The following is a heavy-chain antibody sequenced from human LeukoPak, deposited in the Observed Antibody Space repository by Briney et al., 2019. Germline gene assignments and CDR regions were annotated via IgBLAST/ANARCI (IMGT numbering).Heavy chain of an antibody. Sequence: GGSLRLSCSASGFTFSRYAMQWVRQAPGKGLEYVSAISSNGGSTYYADSVKGKFTISRDNSKNTLYLQMSSLRAEDTAVYYCVKRSHIVVVPAATGLDYLGQGTLVTGSS. CDR3: VKRSHIVVVPAATGLDY. CDR2: ISSNGGST. D-gene: IGHD2-2*01. V-gene: IGHV3-64D*06. CDR1: GFTFSRYA. J-gene: IGHJ4*02.